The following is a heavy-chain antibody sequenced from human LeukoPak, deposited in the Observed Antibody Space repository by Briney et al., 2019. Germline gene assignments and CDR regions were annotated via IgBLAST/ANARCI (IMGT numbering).Heavy chain of an antibody. CDR3: ARDLCWGCFDD. J-gene: IGHJ4*02. V-gene: IGHV3-23*01. Sequence: GGSLRLSCAASGFTFNTYGMNWVRQASGKGLEWVSAITSSGGSTYYGDSVKGRFTISRDNSRNTLYLQMNSLRVDDTAVYYCARDLCWGCFDDWGQGNLVTVSS. D-gene: IGHD3-10*02. CDR1: GFTFNTYG. CDR2: ITSSGGST.